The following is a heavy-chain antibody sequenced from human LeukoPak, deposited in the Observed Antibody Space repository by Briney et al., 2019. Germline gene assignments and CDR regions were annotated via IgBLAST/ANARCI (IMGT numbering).Heavy chain of an antibody. Sequence: PSETLSLTCTVSGGSISSGGYYWSWIRQHPGKGLEWIGYIYYSGSTYYNPSLKSRVTISVDTSKNQFSLKLSSVTAADTAVYYFARRPRETWTTFDYWGQGTLVTVSS. D-gene: IGHD3/OR15-3a*01. CDR2: IYYSGST. CDR3: ARRPRETWTTFDY. J-gene: IGHJ4*02. V-gene: IGHV4-31*03. CDR1: GGSISSGGYY.